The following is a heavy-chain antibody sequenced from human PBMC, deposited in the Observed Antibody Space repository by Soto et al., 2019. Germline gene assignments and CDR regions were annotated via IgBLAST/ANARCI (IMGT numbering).Heavy chain of an antibody. CDR2: IWYDGSNK. CDR3: ARGPKKVTTYYYYYYGMDV. V-gene: IGHV3-33*01. CDR1: GFTFSSYG. Sequence: GGSLRLSCAASGFTFSSYGMHWVRQAPGKGLEWVAVIWYDGSNKYYADSVKGRFTISRDNSKNTLYLQMNSLRAEDTAVYYCARGPKKVTTYYYYYYGMDVWGQGTTVTVSS. D-gene: IGHD1-1*01. J-gene: IGHJ6*02.